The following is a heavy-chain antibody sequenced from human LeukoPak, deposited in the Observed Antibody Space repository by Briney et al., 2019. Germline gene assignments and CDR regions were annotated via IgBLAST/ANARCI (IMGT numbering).Heavy chain of an antibody. V-gene: IGHV3-21*01. CDR1: GFTFSSYS. CDR2: ISSSSSYI. Sequence: GGSLRLPCAASGFTFSSYSMNWVRQAPGKGLEWVSSISSSSSYIYYADSVKGRFTISRDNAKNSLYLQMNSLRAEDTAVYYCARMVYAIGARLDDLNNRWYFDLWGRGTLVTVSS. CDR3: ARMVYAIGARLDDLNNRWYFDL. J-gene: IGHJ2*01. D-gene: IGHD2-8*01.